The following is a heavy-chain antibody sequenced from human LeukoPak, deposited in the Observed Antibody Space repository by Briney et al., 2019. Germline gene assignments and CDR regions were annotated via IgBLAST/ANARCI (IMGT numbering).Heavy chain of an antibody. CDR2: IYYSGST. CDR3: ARGQAVGGSFDI. D-gene: IGHD1-26*01. J-gene: IGHJ3*02. CDR1: GGSISSSSYY. V-gene: IGHV4-39*07. Sequence: PETLSLTCTVSGGSISSSSYYWGWFRQPPGKGLEWTGSIYYSGSTYYNPSLKSRVTISVDTSKNQFSLKLSSVTAADTAVYYCARGQAVGGSFDIWGQGTMVTVSS.